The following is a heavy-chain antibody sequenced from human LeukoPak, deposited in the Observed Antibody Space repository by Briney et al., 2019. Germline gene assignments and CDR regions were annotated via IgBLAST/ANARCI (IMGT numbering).Heavy chain of an antibody. V-gene: IGHV1-18*01. D-gene: IGHD5-18*01. CDR2: ISAYNGNT. Sequence: ASVKVSCKASGYTFTSYGISWVRQAPGQGLEWMGWISAYNGNTNYAQKLQGRATMTTDTSTSTAYMELRSLRSDDTAVYYCARVHPNDTAMVTYYFDYWGQGTLVTVSS. CDR3: ARVHPNDTAMVTYYFDY. CDR1: GYTFTSYG. J-gene: IGHJ4*02.